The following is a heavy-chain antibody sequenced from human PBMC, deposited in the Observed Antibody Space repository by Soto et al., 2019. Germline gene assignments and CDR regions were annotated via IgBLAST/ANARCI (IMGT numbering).Heavy chain of an antibody. Sequence: GGSLRLSCAASGFTVSSNYMSWVRQAPGKGLEWVSVIYSGGSTYYADSVKGRFTISRDNSKNTLYLQINSLRAEDTAVYYCARGRCSSTSCPIDSWGQGTLVTVSS. J-gene: IGHJ4*02. D-gene: IGHD2-2*01. V-gene: IGHV3-66*01. CDR1: GFTVSSNY. CDR3: ARGRCSSTSCPIDS. CDR2: IYSGGST.